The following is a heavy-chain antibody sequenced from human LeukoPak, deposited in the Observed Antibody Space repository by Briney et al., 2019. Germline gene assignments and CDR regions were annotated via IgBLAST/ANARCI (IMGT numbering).Heavy chain of an antibody. D-gene: IGHD3-22*01. CDR3: AIDSTPNLGYFDY. V-gene: IGHV4-39*07. J-gene: IGHJ4*02. Sequence: SETLSLTCTVSGGSISSSSYYWGWLRQPPGKGLEWIGSIYYSGSTYYNPSLKSRVTISVDTSKNQFSLKLSSVTAADTAVYYCAIDSTPNLGYFDYWGQGTLVTVSS. CDR1: GGSISSSSYY. CDR2: IYYSGST.